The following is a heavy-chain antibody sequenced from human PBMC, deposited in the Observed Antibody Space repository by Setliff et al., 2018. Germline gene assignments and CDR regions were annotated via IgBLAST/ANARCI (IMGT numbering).Heavy chain of an antibody. CDR2: IDWDDEK. CDR1: GFSLSTSTVR. CDR3: ARTVGYSSVWYDGDWFDP. D-gene: IGHD6-19*01. Sequence: SGPNAGEPTETLTLTCTFSGFSLSTSTVRVSWIRQPPGKALEWLARIDWDDEKFYSTSLKTRLTISKDTSKNQVILTMTNMDPADTATYYCARTVGYSSVWYDGDWFDPWGQGTLVTVSS. J-gene: IGHJ5*02. V-gene: IGHV2-70*04.